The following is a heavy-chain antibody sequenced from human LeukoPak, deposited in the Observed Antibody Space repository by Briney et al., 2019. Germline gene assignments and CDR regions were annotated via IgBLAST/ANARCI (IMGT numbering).Heavy chain of an antibody. D-gene: IGHD3-10*01. V-gene: IGHV4-39*01. CDR3: ARTIGAAAENDAFDI. Sequence: SETLSLTCTVSGGSISSSSYYWGWIRQPPGGGLEWIGSIYYSGSTYYNPSLKSRVTISVDTSKNQFSLKLSSVTAADTAVYYCARTIGAAAENDAFDIWGQGTMVTVSS. CDR1: GGSISSSSYY. J-gene: IGHJ3*02. CDR2: IYYSGST.